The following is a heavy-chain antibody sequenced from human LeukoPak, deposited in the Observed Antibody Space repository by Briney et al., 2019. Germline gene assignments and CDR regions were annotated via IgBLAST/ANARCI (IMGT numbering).Heavy chain of an antibody. D-gene: IGHD1-26*01. V-gene: IGHV3-23*01. J-gene: IGHJ3*02. CDR3: AKDFMAFEWELLDAFDI. CDR1: GFTFSSYA. Sequence: PGGSLRLSCAASGFTFSSYAMSWVRQAPGKGLEWVSAISGSGGSTYYADSVKGRFTISRDNSKNTLYLQMNSLRAEDTAVYYCAKDFMAFEWELLDAFDIWGQGTMVTVSS. CDR2: ISGSGGST.